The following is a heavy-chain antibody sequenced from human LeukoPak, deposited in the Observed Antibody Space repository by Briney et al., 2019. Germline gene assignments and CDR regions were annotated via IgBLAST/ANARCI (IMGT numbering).Heavy chain of an antibody. D-gene: IGHD6-13*01. CDR2: ISGSGGST. CDR1: GFIFSSYA. CDR3: AKETTSWYFPFDY. J-gene: IGHJ4*02. Sequence: GGSLRLSCAASGFIFSSYAMSWVRQAPGKGLEWVSAISGSGGSTYYAGSVKGRFTISRDNSKNTLYLQMNSLRAEDTAVYYCAKETTSWYFPFDYWGQGTLVTVSS. V-gene: IGHV3-23*01.